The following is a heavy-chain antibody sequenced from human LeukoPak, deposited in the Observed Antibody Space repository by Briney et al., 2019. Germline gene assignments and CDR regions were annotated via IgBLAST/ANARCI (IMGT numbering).Heavy chain of an antibody. D-gene: IGHD3-22*01. Sequence: SQTLSLTCTVSGGSISSGSYYWSWIRQPAGKGLEWIGRIYTSGSTNYNPSLKSRVTISVDTSKNRFSLKLSSVTAADTAVYYCARDTGYYDSSGYYDPMYYFDYWGQGTLVTVSS. CDR1: GGSISSGSYY. CDR3: ARDTGYYDSSGYYDPMYYFDY. CDR2: IYTSGST. J-gene: IGHJ4*02. V-gene: IGHV4-61*02.